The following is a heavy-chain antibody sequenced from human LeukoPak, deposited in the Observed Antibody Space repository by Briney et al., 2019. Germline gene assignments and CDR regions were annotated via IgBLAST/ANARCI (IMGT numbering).Heavy chain of an antibody. CDR2: ISSSSSYI. D-gene: IGHD1-7*01. Sequence: PGGSLRLSCAASGFTFSSYSMNWVRQAPGKGLEWVSSISSSSSYIYYADSVKGRFTISRDNAKNSLYLQMNSLRAEDTAVYYCARAKLELRSGGYYYYMDVWGKGTTVTVSS. V-gene: IGHV3-21*01. CDR3: ARAKLELRSGGYYYYMDV. J-gene: IGHJ6*03. CDR1: GFTFSSYS.